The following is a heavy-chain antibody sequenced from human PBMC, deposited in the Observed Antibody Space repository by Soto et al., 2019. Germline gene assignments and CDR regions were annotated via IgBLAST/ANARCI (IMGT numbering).Heavy chain of an antibody. D-gene: IGHD1-26*01. CDR2: IFHSGST. J-gene: IGHJ4*02. CDR3: PHRPIVGAAI. Sequence: QVQLQESGPGLVKPSGTLSLTCAVFGGSISNSNWWTWVRQPPGKGLDWIGEIFHSGSTNYNSSLMGRVTISVDKANNQLSLKLSSVTAADTAVYYCPHRPIVGAAIWGQGTLVTVSS. V-gene: IGHV4-4*02. CDR1: GGSISNSNW.